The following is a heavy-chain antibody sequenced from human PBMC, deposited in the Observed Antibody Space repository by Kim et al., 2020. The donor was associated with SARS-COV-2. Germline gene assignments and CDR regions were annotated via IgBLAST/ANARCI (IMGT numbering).Heavy chain of an antibody. CDR3: AKEGADSFNYYFAS. J-gene: IGHJ4*02. CDR2: IGAGGRST. Sequence: GGSLRLSCAASGFTFSNFAMSWVRQAPGKGLEWVSIIGAGGRSTFYADSVKGRFTISRDNSKNTLYLQLNSLRAEDTALYYCAKEGADSFNYYFASWGQGILVTVSS. CDR1: GFTFSNFA. V-gene: IGHV3-23*01. D-gene: IGHD5-18*01.